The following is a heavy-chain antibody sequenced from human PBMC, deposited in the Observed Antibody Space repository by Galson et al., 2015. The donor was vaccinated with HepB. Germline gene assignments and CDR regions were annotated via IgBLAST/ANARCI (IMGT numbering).Heavy chain of an antibody. CDR2: IYSGGST. V-gene: IGHV3-66*01. J-gene: IGHJ4*02. CDR1: GFTVSSNY. D-gene: IGHD6-19*01. CDR3: ARCSPWPSYSSGWGGFDY. Sequence: SLRLSCAASGFTVSSNYMSWVRQAPGKGLEWVSVIYSGGSTYYADSVKGRFTISRDNSKNTLYLQMNSLRAEDTAVYYCARCSPWPSYSSGWGGFDYWGQGTLVTVSS.